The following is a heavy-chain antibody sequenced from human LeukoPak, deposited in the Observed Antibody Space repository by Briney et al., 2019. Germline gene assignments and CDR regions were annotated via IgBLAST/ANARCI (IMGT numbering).Heavy chain of an antibody. D-gene: IGHD2-2*02. CDR2: IYSDGST. Sequence: GGSLRLSCAASGFTVSSNYMSWVRQAPGKGLEWVSVIYSDGSTYYADSVRGRFTISRDNSKNTLYLQMNSLRAEDTAVYYCARDSGFHCSSTSCYKGYFDYWGQGTLVTVSS. CDR3: ARDSGFHCSSTSCYKGYFDY. CDR1: GFTVSSNY. V-gene: IGHV3-53*01. J-gene: IGHJ4*02.